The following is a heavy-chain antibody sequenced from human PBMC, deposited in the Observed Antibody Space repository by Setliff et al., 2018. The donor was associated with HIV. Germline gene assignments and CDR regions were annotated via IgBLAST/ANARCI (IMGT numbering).Heavy chain of an antibody. CDR3: ASARIPTGGVSTSLDF. CDR2: INEDGSDK. CDR1: GFTFSSYW. Sequence: GGSLRLSCAASGFTFSSYWMSWVRQAPGKGLEWVANINEDGSDKFYVDSIKGRFTVSRDNAKNSLYLQMSSLRPEDTAVYYCASARIPTGGVSTSLDFWGLGTLVTVSS. J-gene: IGHJ4*02. V-gene: IGHV3-7*01. D-gene: IGHD2-15*01.